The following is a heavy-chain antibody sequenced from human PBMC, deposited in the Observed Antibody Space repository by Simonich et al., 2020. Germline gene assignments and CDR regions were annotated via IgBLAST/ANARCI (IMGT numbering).Heavy chain of an antibody. CDR1: GGSIGSYY. J-gene: IGHJ4*02. CDR2: IYYSGST. CDR3: ARHDRWLQFYFDY. D-gene: IGHD5-12*01. Sequence: QVQLQESGPGLVKPSETLSLTCTVSGGSIGSYYWRWIRQPPGKGLEWIGYIYYSGSTNYNPSLKSRVTISVDTSKNQFSLKLSSVTAADTAVYYCARHDRWLQFYFDYWGQGTLFTVSS. V-gene: IGHV4-59*08.